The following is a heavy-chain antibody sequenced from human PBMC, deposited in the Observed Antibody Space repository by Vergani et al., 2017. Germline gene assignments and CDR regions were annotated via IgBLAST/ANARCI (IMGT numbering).Heavy chain of an antibody. CDR3: ARDLETVTTGYYYYYYGMDV. V-gene: IGHV1-69*04. Sequence: QVQLVQSGAEVKKPGSSVKVSCKASGGTFSSYAISWVRQAPGQGLEWMGRIIPILGIANYAQKFQGRVTMTTDTSTSTAYMELRSLRSDDTAVYYCARDLETVTTGYYYYYYGMDVWGQGTTVTVSS. CDR2: IIPILGIA. D-gene: IGHD4-17*01. CDR1: GGTFSSYA. J-gene: IGHJ6*02.